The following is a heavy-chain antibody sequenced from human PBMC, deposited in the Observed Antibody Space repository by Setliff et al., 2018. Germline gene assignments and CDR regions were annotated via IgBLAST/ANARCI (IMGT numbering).Heavy chain of an antibody. CDR2: IHYSGST. Sequence: KPSETLSLTCTVSGGSINSGSYFWAWIRQPPGKGLEWIGSIHYSGSTYYNRSLNSRVTMSVDTSKNQFSLKLSSVTAADRAVYYCARDGGNGYGVDAYAGGGFDIWGQGTMVTVSS. CDR3: ARDGGNGYGVDAYAGGGFDI. CDR1: GGSINSGSYF. J-gene: IGHJ3*02. D-gene: IGHD5-18*01. V-gene: IGHV4-39*02.